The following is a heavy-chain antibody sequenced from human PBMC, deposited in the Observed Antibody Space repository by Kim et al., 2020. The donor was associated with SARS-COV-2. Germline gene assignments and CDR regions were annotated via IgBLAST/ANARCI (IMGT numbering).Heavy chain of an antibody. V-gene: IGHV4-30-4*01. Sequence: SETLSLTCTVSGGSISSEDYYWSWIRQPPGKGLEWIGYTSHSGSTYYNPSLKSRITISTDTSKNHFSLTLTSVTTADTAVYYCATAAVDAFDTWGQGTMV. J-gene: IGHJ3*02. CDR2: TSHSGST. D-gene: IGHD2-2*01. CDR3: ATAAVDAFDT. CDR1: GGSISSEDYY.